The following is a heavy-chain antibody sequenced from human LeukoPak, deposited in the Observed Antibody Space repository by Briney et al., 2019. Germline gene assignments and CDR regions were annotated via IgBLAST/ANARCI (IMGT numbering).Heavy chain of an antibody. J-gene: IGHJ3*02. CDR3: ARVTTIYCSSTSCPDAFDI. CDR2: IYHSGST. V-gene: IGHV4-38-2*01. CDR1: GYSISSGYY. Sequence: SETLSLTCAVSGYSISSGYYWGWIRQPPGKGLEWIGSIYHSGSTYYNPALKSPVTIAVDTSKNQFSLKLSSVTAADTAVYYCARVTTIYCSSTSCPDAFDIWGQGTMVTVSS. D-gene: IGHD2-2*01.